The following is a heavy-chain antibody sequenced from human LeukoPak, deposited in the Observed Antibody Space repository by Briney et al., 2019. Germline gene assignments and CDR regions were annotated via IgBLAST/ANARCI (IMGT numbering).Heavy chain of an antibody. D-gene: IGHD3-16*01. V-gene: IGHV4-59*08. CDR1: GGSISSYY. J-gene: IGHJ4*02. Sequence: SETLSLTCTVSGGSISSYYWSWIRQPPGKGLEWIGYIYYSGSTNYNPSLKSRVTISVDTSKNQFSLKLSSVTAADTAVYYCARHDRWGYFDYWGQGTLVTVSS. CDR2: IYYSGST. CDR3: ARHDRWGYFDY.